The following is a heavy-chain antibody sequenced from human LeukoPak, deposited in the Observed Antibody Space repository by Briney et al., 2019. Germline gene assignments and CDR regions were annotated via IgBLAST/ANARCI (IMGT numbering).Heavy chain of an antibody. CDR1: GGSYSSYA. CDR3: ARGLILYDSSGYSL. CDR2: TIPIFGTA. D-gene: IGHD3-22*01. J-gene: IGHJ4*02. V-gene: IGHV1-69*13. Sequence: SEKVSCKASGGSYSSYAISWVRQATGQWLEWMGGTIPIFGTANYAQKFQGRVTITADESTSTAYMELSSLRSEDTAVYYCARGLILYDSSGYSLWGQGTLVTVSS.